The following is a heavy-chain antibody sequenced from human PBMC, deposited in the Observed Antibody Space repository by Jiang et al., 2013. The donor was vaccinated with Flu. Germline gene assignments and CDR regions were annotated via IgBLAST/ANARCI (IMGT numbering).Heavy chain of an antibody. CDR1: GFTFNNAW. Sequence: VQLLESGGDLVKPGGSLRLSCTASGFTFNNAWMNWVRQAPGKGLEWVGRIKSKTEGGTRDYAAPVKGRFTISRDDSKNTLYLQMNSLRTEDTAVYYCTTIEGGSSGYWGQGTLATSPQ. V-gene: IGHV3-15*01. CDR3: TTIEGGSSGY. CDR2: IKSKTEGGTR. J-gene: IGHJ4*02. D-gene: IGHD1-26*01.